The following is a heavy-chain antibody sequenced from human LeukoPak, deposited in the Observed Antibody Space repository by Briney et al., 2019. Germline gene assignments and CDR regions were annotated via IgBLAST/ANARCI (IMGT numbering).Heavy chain of an antibody. Sequence: GASVKVSCKASGGTFISYAISWVRQAPGQGLEWMGGIIPIFGTANYAQKFQGRVTITADESTSTAYMELSSLRSEDTAVHYCARGAYDILTGYLFDYWGQGTLVTVSS. D-gene: IGHD3-9*01. CDR2: IIPIFGTA. V-gene: IGHV1-69*13. J-gene: IGHJ4*02. CDR1: GGTFISYA. CDR3: ARGAYDILTGYLFDY.